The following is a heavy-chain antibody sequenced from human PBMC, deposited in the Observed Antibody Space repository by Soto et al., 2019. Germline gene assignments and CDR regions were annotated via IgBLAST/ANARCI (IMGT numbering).Heavy chain of an antibody. J-gene: IGHJ4*01. CDR2: IKSKIDGGTT. CDR3: TTVFYIDMAIVRFYY. Sequence: GGSLRLSCASSGFTFSNAWINWVRQAPGKGLEWVGRIKSKIDGGTTDFAAPVKGRFAISRDDSKNIAYMQMNSRKIEGTAVYYCTTVFYIDMAIVRFYYCGHGTVLTVSS. CDR1: GFTFSNAW. V-gene: IGHV3-15*07. D-gene: IGHD2-15*01.